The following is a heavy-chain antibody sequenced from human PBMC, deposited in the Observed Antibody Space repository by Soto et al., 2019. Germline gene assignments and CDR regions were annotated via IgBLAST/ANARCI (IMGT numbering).Heavy chain of an antibody. J-gene: IGHJ4*02. CDR1: GYTFTSYS. CDR3: ARDAPPADY. V-gene: IGHV1-18*04. Sequence: QVQLVQSGAEVKKPGASVKVSCKASGYTFTSYSISWVRQAPGQGLEWMGWISAYNGNTNYAQMLQGRVTMTTDTPTNTAYKELRSLRSDDTAVYYCARDAPPADYWGQGPLVTVSS. CDR2: ISAYNGNT.